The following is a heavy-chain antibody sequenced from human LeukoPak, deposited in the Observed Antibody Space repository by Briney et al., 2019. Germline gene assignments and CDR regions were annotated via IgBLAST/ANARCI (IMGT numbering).Heavy chain of an antibody. V-gene: IGHV1-18*01. Sequence: ASVKVSCKASGYTFTSYGISWVRQAPGQGLEWMGWISAYNGNTNYAQKLQGRVTMITDTSTSTAYMELRSLRSDDTAVYYCARGGRWLQNYNWFDPWGQGTLVTVSS. J-gene: IGHJ5*02. CDR2: ISAYNGNT. D-gene: IGHD5-24*01. CDR1: GYTFTSYG. CDR3: ARGGRWLQNYNWFDP.